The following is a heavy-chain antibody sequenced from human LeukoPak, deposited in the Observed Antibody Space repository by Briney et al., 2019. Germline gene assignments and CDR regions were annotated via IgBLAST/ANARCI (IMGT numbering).Heavy chain of an antibody. Sequence: GGSLRLSCAASGITFRSYAMHWVRQAPGTGLEWVAVISYDGSNENYADSVKGRFTISRDKSKSTLYLQMNSLRAEDTAMYYCARGIAMTTLNALDIWGQGTMVTVSS. CDR1: GITFRSYA. CDR3: ARGIAMTTLNALDI. D-gene: IGHD1-1*01. J-gene: IGHJ3*02. V-gene: IGHV3-30*04. CDR2: ISYDGSNE.